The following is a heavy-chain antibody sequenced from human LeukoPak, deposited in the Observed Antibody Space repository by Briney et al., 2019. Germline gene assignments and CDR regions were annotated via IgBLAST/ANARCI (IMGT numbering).Heavy chain of an antibody. CDR1: GGSISGTNW. D-gene: IGHD1-26*01. J-gene: IGHJ4*02. CDR3: SRESGPFCPFGY. Sequence: PSETLSLTCGVAGGSISGTNWWSWVRQPPGQGLEWIGEISLAGQTNYNPSLNDRATMSLDKSSNQLSLHLTSVTAADTATYYCSRESGPFCPFGYWGQGTLVIVSS. CDR2: ISLAGQT. V-gene: IGHV4/OR15-8*02.